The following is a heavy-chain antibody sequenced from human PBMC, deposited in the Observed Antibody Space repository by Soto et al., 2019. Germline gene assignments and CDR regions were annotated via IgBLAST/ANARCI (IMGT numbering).Heavy chain of an antibody. D-gene: IGHD3-10*01. CDR3: VRMGFTYGTASV. J-gene: IGHJ4*02. Sequence: GASVKVSCKASGYTFTSYGISWVRQAPGQGLEWMGWISAYNGNTNYAQKLQGRVTMTTDTSKTQFSLNLTSVTAADTALYYCVRMGFTYGTASVWGQGTQVTVSS. CDR1: GYTFTSYG. V-gene: IGHV1-18*01. CDR2: ISAYNGNT.